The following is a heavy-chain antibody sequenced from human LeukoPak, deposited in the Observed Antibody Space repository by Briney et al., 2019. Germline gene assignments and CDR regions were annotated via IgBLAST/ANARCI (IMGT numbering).Heavy chain of an antibody. J-gene: IGHJ4*02. CDR2: ISNDGNSK. D-gene: IGHD2-8*02. V-gene: IGHV3-30*18. CDR1: GFTFNTYG. Sequence: PGRSLRLSCVASGFTFNTYGMQWVRQAPGKGLEWVAGISNDGNSKDYTDSVKGRFTISRHNSKNTMYLQMNSLRAEDTAVYYCAKAAYCTGISCHFSGYAQRPLDSWGQGTLVTVSS. CDR3: AKAAYCTGISCHFSGYAQRPLDS.